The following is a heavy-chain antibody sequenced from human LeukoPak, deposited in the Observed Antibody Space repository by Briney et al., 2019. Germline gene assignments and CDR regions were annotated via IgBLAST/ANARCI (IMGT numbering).Heavy chain of an antibody. V-gene: IGHV1-2*02. CDR2: INPNSGGT. D-gene: IGHD5-18*01. CDR3: ARDPGYSSTRGDY. J-gene: IGHJ4*02. CDR1: GYTFTDYF. Sequence: ASVSLSCKASGYTFTDYFMNWVRQAPGQGLEWMGWINPNSGGTHYAQKFQGRVTMTRDTSISTAYMELSRLRSDDTAVYYCARDPGYSSTRGDYWGQRTPVSVSS.